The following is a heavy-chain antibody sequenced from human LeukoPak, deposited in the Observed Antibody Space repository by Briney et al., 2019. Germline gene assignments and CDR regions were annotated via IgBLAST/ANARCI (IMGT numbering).Heavy chain of an antibody. CDR1: GYTFTSHA. CDR2: IKPDSGST. CDR3: ARELSTSVPDY. J-gene: IGHJ4*02. D-gene: IGHD2-2*01. Sequence: ASVKVSCKASGYTFTSHAISWVRQATGLGREWMGWIKPDSGSTGHAQKFQGRVVFTSDNSIGTAYMELSSLRSEDTAVYYCARELSTSVPDYWGQGTLVTVSS. V-gene: IGHV1-8*03.